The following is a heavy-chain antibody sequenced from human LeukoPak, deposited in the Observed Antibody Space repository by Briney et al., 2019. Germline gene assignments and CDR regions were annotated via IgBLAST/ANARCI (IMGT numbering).Heavy chain of an antibody. J-gene: IGHJ4*02. Sequence: GGSLRLSCAASGFTLSSYWMSWVRQAPGKGLEWVANIKQDGSEKYYVDSVKGRFTISRDNAKNSLYLQMNSLRAEDTAVYYCAREKEISGGWYFRDYWGQGTLVTVSS. CDR1: GFTLSSYW. CDR2: IKQDGSEK. V-gene: IGHV3-7*01. D-gene: IGHD6-19*01. CDR3: AREKEISGGWYFRDY.